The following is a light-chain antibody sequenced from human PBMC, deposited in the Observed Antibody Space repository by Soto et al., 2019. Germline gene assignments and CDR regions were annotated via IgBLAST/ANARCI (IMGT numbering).Light chain of an antibody. CDR2: STN. J-gene: IGLJ2*01. CDR3: LLFYGGAVI. Sequence: QAVVTQEPSLTVSPGGTVTLTCASSTGAVTSGYYPGWLQQKPGQAPRALIYSTNKKHSWTLARFSGSLLGGKAALTLSGVKPEDEAEYYCLLFYGGAVIFGGGTKLTVL. V-gene: IGLV7-43*01. CDR1: TGAVTSGYY.